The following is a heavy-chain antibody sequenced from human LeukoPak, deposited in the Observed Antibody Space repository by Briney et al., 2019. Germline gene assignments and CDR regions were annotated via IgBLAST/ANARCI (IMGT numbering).Heavy chain of an antibody. D-gene: IGHD3-16*02. V-gene: IGHV3-33*08. CDR3: ARSYYDYVWGSYRYNWFDP. CDR2: IWYDGSNK. Sequence: GGSLRLSCAASGFTFSSYAMHWVRQAPGKGLEWVAVIWYDGSNKYYADSVKGRFTISRDNSKNTLYLQMNSLRAEDTAVYYCARSYYDYVWGSYRYNWFDPWGQGTLVTVSS. CDR1: GFTFSSYA. J-gene: IGHJ5*02.